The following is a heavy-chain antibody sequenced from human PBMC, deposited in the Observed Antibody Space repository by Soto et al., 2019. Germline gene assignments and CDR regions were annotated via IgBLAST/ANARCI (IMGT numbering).Heavy chain of an antibody. D-gene: IGHD3-10*01. J-gene: IGHJ4*02. CDR2: IYPDDSDT. CDR1: GYSFTNYW. CDR3: ARLGSAGDYGAY. Sequence: EVQLVQSGAEVKKPGESLKISCKGSGYSFTNYWIGWVRQMPGKGLEWMGIIYPDDSDTRYRPSFQGQVTMSADKSLSTVYLQWTGLKASDTAMYYCARLGSAGDYGAYWGQGTLVTVSS. V-gene: IGHV5-51*03.